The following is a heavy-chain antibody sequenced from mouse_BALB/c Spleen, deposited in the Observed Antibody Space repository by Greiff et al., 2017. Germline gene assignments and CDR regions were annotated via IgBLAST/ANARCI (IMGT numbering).Heavy chain of an antibody. Sequence: QVQLQQSAAELARPGASVKMSCKASGYTFTSYTMHWVKQRPGQGLEWIGYINPSSGYTEYNQKFKDKTTLTADKSSSTAYMQLSSLTSEDSAVYYCARLGGFLYYFDDWGQGTTLTVSS. CDR3: ARLGGFLYYFDD. D-gene: IGHD4-1*01. CDR2: INPSSGYT. V-gene: IGHV1-4*02. CDR1: GYTFTSYT. J-gene: IGHJ2*01.